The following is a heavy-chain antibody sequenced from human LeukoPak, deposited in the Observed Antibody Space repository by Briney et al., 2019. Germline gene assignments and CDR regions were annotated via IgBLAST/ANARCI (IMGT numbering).Heavy chain of an antibody. D-gene: IGHD2-2*01. CDR3: AREARVPGNQLLHYYYGMDV. V-gene: IGHV3-11*04. Sequence: KPGGSLRLSCAASGFSFSDYYMAWIRQSPGKGLEWVSYISTTGGTIHYADSVKGRFTISRDNAKNSLYLQMNSLRAEDTAVYYCAREARVPGNQLLHYYYGMDVWGQGTTVTVSS. CDR1: GFSFSDYY. CDR2: ISTTGGTI. J-gene: IGHJ6*02.